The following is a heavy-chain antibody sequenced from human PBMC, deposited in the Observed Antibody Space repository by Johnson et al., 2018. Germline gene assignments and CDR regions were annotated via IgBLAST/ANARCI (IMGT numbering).Heavy chain of an antibody. CDR3: ARDAPLAAFDI. D-gene: IGHD3-3*02. J-gene: IGHJ3*02. CDR2: INHSGSP. V-gene: IGHV4-34*01. CDR1: GGSLSGYS. Sequence: QVQLQQWGAGLLKPSETLSLTCAVYGGSLSGYSWSWIRQPPGKGLEWIGEINHSGSPNYNPSLKGRVIISMDTSMNQVALKLPSVTAADTAVYYCARDAPLAAFDIWGQGTMVTVSS.